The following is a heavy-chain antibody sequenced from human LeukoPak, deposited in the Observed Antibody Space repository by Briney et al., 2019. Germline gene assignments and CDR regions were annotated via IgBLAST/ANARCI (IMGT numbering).Heavy chain of an antibody. D-gene: IGHD1-26*01. V-gene: IGHV3-30*03. CDR3: ARGGRWELAFYFDY. J-gene: IGHJ4*02. Sequence: GGSLRLSCAASGFTFSSYGMHWVRQAPGKGLEWVAVISYDGSNKYYADSVKGRFTISRDNSKNTLYLQMNSLRAEDTAVYYCARGGRWELAFYFDYWGQGTLVTVSS. CDR1: GFTFSSYG. CDR2: ISYDGSNK.